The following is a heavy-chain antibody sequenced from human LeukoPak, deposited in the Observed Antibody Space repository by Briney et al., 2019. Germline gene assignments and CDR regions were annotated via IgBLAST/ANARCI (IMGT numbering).Heavy chain of an antibody. CDR3: ARATGGYDILTGYEALDY. D-gene: IGHD3-9*01. J-gene: IGHJ4*02. V-gene: IGHV1-69*13. CDR2: IIPIFGTA. CDR1: GGTFSSYA. Sequence: SVKVSCKASGGTFSSYAISWVRQAPGQGLEWMGGIIPIFGTANYAQKFQGRVTITADGSTSTAYMELSSLRSEDTAVYYCARATGGYDILTGYEALDYWGQGTLVTVSS.